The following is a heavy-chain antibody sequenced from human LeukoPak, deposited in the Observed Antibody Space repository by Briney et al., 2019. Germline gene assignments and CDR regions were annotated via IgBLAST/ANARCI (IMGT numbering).Heavy chain of an antibody. Sequence: SETLSLTCTVSGGSMSSYYWSWIRQPPGKGLEWIGYIYYSGSTNYNPSLKSQVTISVDTSKNQFSLKLSSVAAADTAVYYCARSYGGNRWHGFDIWGQGTMVTVSS. CDR2: IYYSGST. J-gene: IGHJ3*02. CDR1: GGSMSSYY. V-gene: IGHV4-59*01. D-gene: IGHD4-23*01. CDR3: ARSYGGNRWHGFDI.